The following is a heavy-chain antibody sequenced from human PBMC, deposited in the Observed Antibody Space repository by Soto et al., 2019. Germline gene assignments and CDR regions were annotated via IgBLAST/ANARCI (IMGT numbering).Heavy chain of an antibody. CDR2: IYYSGST. CDR3: ARHGDFGSYYYYYYYGMHV. J-gene: IGHJ6*02. CDR1: GGSISSSSYY. Sequence: PSETLSLTCTVSGGSISSSSYYWGWIRQPPGKGLEWIGSIYYSGSTYYNPSLKSRVTISVDTSKNQFSLKLSSVTAADTAVYYCARHGDFGSYYYYYYYGMHVWGQGIMVTGSS. D-gene: IGHD3-10*01. V-gene: IGHV4-39*01.